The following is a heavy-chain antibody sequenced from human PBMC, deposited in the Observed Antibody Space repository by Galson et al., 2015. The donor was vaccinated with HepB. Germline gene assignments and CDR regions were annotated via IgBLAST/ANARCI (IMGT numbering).Heavy chain of an antibody. J-gene: IGHJ6*02. D-gene: IGHD5-18*01. CDR3: AKDEALDTAIVSYYGMDV. CDR2: IWYDGSNK. V-gene: IGHV3-33*06. Sequence: SLRLSCAASGFTFSSYGMHWVRQAPGKGLEWVAVIWYDGSNKYYADSVKGRFTISRDDSKNTLYLQMNSLRAEDTAVYYRAKDEALDTAIVSYYGMDVWGQGTTVTVSS. CDR1: GFTFSSYG.